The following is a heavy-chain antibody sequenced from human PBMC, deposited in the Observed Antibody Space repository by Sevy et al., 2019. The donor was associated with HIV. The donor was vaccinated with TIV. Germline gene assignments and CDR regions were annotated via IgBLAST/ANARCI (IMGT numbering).Heavy chain of an antibody. D-gene: IGHD5-18*01. CDR2: MKEDGSER. J-gene: IGHJ4*02. CDR3: VREGVGGYSYSLDC. CDR1: GFTFSSYW. Sequence: GGSLRLSCAASGFTFSSYWMSWVRQAPGKGPEWVATMKEDGSERNYVDSVKDRFTISRDNAKNSLYLQMNSLRAEDTAVYYCVREGVGGYSYSLDCWGQGTLVTVSS. V-gene: IGHV3-7*01.